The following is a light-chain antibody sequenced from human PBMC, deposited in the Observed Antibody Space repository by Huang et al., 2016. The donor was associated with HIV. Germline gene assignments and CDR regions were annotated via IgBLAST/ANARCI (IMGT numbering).Light chain of an antibody. CDR3: QQSYSSWWT. CDR2: KAS. Sequence: DIQMTQSPSSLSASVGDTVTITCRASQSIGNKVQWYQQKPGKAPNLLIYKASNLQSGFPSRFSGSGSGTDFTLTIMGLQPEDFAVYYCQQSYSSWWTFGQGTKVEI. V-gene: IGKV1-39*01. J-gene: IGKJ1*01. CDR1: QSIGNK.